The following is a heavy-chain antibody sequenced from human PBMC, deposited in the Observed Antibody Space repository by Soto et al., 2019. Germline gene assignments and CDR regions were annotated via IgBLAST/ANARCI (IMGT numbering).Heavy chain of an antibody. CDR1: GLSLTTAC. V-gene: IGHV3-15*01. Sequence: GESLRLSCPAAGLSLTTACLSWFRQTAGKVLDWVVRSKPKTNRGETIQNAVYVKGRFITSREDSKDILYLEMNSIKTDDTGVYYCSTAGQGYFCTADCFEHWGQGTQVTVSS. CDR2: SKPKTNRGETI. J-gene: IGHJ4*02. D-gene: IGHD2-8*01. CDR3: STAGQGYFCTADCFEH.